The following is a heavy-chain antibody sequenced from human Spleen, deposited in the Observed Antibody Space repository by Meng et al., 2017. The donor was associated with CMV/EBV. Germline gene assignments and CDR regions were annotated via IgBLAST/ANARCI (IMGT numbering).Heavy chain of an antibody. Sequence: ASVKVSCKASGYTFTSYGISWVRQAPGQGLEWMGWISAYNGNTNYAQKLQGRVTMTRNTSISTAYMELSGLRSEDTAVYYCAIGGSDCTSTSCSSADYWGQGTLVTVSS. CDR1: GYTFTSYG. CDR2: ISAYNGNT. J-gene: IGHJ4*02. CDR3: AIGGSDCTSTSCSSADY. V-gene: IGHV1-18*01. D-gene: IGHD2-2*01.